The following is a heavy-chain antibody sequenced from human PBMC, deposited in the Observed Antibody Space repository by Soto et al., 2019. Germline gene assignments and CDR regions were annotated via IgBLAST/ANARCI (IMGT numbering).Heavy chain of an antibody. J-gene: IGHJ4*01. Sequence: QLQLQESGSGLVKPSQTLSLTCAVSGGSISSGGYSWSWIRQPPGKGLEWIGYIYHSGGTYYNPSLKRRVTRSVHRAKTQFSLKLSSVTAADTAVYSCARGDGDYEGDYFDFWGHGTLVTVSS. CDR1: GGSISSGGYS. D-gene: IGHD4-17*01. CDR3: ARGDGDYEGDYFDF. CDR2: IYHSGGT. V-gene: IGHV4-30-2*01.